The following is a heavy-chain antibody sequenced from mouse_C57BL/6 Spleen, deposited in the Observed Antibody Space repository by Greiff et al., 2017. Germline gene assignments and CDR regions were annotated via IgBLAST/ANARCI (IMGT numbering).Heavy chain of an antibody. CDR2: ISDGGSYT. V-gene: IGHV5-4*03. J-gene: IGHJ3*01. D-gene: IGHD4-1*02. CDR1: GFTFSSYA. Sequence: EVMLVESGGGLVKPGGSLKLSCAASGFTFSSYAMSWVRQTPEKRLEWVATISDGGSYTYYPDNVKGRFTISRDNAKNNLYLQMSHLKSEDTAMYYCARANWDGTWFAYWGQGTLVTVSA. CDR3: ARANWDGTWFAY.